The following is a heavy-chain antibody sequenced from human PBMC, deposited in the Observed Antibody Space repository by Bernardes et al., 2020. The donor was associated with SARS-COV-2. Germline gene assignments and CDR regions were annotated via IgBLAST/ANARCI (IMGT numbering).Heavy chain of an antibody. D-gene: IGHD4-17*01. V-gene: IGHV4-39*01. CDR1: GDSISSSYYY. CDR2: FYHSGST. J-gene: IGHJ4*02. CDR3: ARHRGVTAETAVGF. Sequence: SETLSLTCSVSGDSISSSYYYWGWIRQPPGKGLEWIGSFYHSGSTSYNPSLKSRVTISVDTSKNQFSLKLSSVTAADTAVYYCARHRGVTAETAVGFWCQGTLVTVSS.